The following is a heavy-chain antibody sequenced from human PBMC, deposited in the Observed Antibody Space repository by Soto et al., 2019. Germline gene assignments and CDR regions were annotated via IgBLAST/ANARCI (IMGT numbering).Heavy chain of an antibody. Sequence: QLQLQESGPGLVMPSETLSLTCTVSGGSISITSYYWGWIRQPPGKGLEWIGNIYYSGSTYHNPYLKSRVTVSVDKTKNQFYLKVSSVTAADTAMYYGVRQSEYYYATGRAAPLYGLDVWGQGTTVTVS. V-gene: IGHV4-39*01. CDR2: IYYSGST. CDR3: VRQSEYYYATGRAAPLYGLDV. J-gene: IGHJ6*02. CDR1: GGSISITSYY. D-gene: IGHD3-10*01.